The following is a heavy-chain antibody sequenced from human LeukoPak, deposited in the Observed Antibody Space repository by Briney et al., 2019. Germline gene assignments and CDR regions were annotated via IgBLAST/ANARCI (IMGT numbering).Heavy chain of an antibody. CDR2: ISYDGVYK. V-gene: IGHV3-30*04. CDR1: GFTFRNYA. J-gene: IGHJ4*02. D-gene: IGHD5-24*01. Sequence: PGGSLRLSCVASGFTFRNYAMHWVRQTPDKGLEWVAVISYDGVYKNYADSVKGRFTISSDDPKNTLYLQMNSLRTEDTGLYYCARDEFDGYNLGPSIYWGQGTLVTVSS. CDR3: ARDEFDGYNLGPSIY.